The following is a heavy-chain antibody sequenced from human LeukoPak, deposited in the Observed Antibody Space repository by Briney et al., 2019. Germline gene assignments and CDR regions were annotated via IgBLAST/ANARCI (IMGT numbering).Heavy chain of an antibody. CDR3: ARLGRRKGWFDP. J-gene: IGHJ5*02. CDR1: GGSFSGYY. CDR2: INHSGST. Sequence: PSETLSLTCAVYGGSFSGYYRSWIRQPPGKGLEWIGEINHSGSTNYNPSLKSRVTISVDTSKNQFSLKLSSVTAADTAVYYCARLGRRKGWFDPWGQGTLVTVSS. V-gene: IGHV4-34*01. D-gene: IGHD1-14*01.